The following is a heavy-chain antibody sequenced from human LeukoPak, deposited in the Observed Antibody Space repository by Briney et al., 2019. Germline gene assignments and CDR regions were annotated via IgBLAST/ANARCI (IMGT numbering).Heavy chain of an antibody. CDR2: ITGSSSTI. J-gene: IGHJ4*02. CDR1: GFTFSSFS. Sequence: GGSLRLSCAASGFTFSSFSMNWVRQAPGKGLEWVSFITGSSSTIYYADSVKGRFTISRDNAKNSLYLQMNSLRAEDTAVYYCAKVIVRGASKGDDYWGQGTLVTVSS. D-gene: IGHD3-10*01. V-gene: IGHV3-48*01. CDR3: AKVIVRGASKGDDY.